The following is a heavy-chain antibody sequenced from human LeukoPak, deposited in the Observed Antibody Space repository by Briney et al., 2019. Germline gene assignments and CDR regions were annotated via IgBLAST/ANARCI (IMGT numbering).Heavy chain of an antibody. Sequence: SETLSLTCTVSGGSISSSGYYWGWIRQPPGKGLDWIGSIYSSGNTYYSPSLKSRVTMSLDTSKNQFSLRLSSVTAADTAVYYCARHNSGTYLDWGQGNLVTVSS. J-gene: IGHJ4*02. CDR1: GGSISSSGYY. CDR3: ARHNSGTYLD. V-gene: IGHV4-39*01. D-gene: IGHD1-26*01. CDR2: IYSSGNT.